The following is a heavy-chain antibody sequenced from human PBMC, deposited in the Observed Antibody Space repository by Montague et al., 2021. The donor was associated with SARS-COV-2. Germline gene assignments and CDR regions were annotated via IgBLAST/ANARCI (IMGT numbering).Heavy chain of an antibody. CDR1: GGSFSTYS. D-gene: IGHD3-10*01. CDR3: ARLGDGVVPSPILGVGPYYSYYYMDV. J-gene: IGHJ6*03. CDR2: IHHGGST. V-gene: IGHV4-34*01. Sequence: SETLSLTCAVHGGSFSTYSWNWIRQPPGKGLEWIGEIHHGGSTNYNPSLKSRVTISADTSKNQFSLKLTSVAAADTAVYYCARLGDGVVPSPILGVGPYYSYYYMDVLGKGTTVTVS.